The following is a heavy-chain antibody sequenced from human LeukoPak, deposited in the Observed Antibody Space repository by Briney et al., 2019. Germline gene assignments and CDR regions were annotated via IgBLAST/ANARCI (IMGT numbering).Heavy chain of an antibody. CDR2: MNPNRGNT. Sequence: ASVMVSCKAFGYTFTSYHFNWGRQAAGQGLEWVGRMNPNRGNTGYAQRFQGRLSMTKSTSTSTAYMELSGLSSEDTAVYDCARSPNWGMQSWYFDLWGRGALVTVSS. CDR1: GYTFTSYH. D-gene: IGHD7-27*01. J-gene: IGHJ2*01. CDR3: ARSPNWGMQSWYFDL. V-gene: IGHV1-8*01.